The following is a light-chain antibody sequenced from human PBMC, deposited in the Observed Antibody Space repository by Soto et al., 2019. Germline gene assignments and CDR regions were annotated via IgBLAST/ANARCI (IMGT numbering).Light chain of an antibody. V-gene: IGKV1-12*01. CDR2: SAS. Sequence: DIQMTQSPSSVSASVGDRVTITCRASRAIGTWLAWYQQKPGKAPKLLIYSASTLESGVPPRFSGSSSGTDFTLTISSLQPEDFATYYCQQSNSFPLTFGGGTKVDIK. CDR1: RAIGTW. J-gene: IGKJ4*01. CDR3: QQSNSFPLT.